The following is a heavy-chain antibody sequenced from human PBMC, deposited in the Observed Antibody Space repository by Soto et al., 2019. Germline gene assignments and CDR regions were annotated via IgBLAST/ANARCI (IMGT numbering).Heavy chain of an antibody. Sequence: GESLKISCKGSGYSFTSYWISWVRQMPGKGLEWMGRIDPSDSYTNYSPSFQGHVTISADKSISTAYLQWSSPKASDTAMYYCASSYCSSTSCYGPIYYYYGMDVWGQGTTVTVS. CDR1: GYSFTSYW. CDR3: ASSYCSSTSCYGPIYYYYGMDV. CDR2: IDPSDSYT. V-gene: IGHV5-10-1*01. D-gene: IGHD2-2*01. J-gene: IGHJ6*02.